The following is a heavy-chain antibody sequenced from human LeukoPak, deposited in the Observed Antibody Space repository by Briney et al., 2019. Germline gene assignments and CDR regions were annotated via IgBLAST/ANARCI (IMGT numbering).Heavy chain of an antibody. CDR1: GYTFTSYG. D-gene: IGHD3-22*01. Sequence: ASVKVSCKASGYTFTSYGISWVRQAPGQGLEWMGRIIPIFGTANYAQKFQGRVTITTDESTSTAYMELSSLRSEDTAVYYCARVYYYDSSGYYVDYWGQGTLVTVSS. V-gene: IGHV1-69*05. CDR2: IIPIFGTA. CDR3: ARVYYYDSSGYYVDY. J-gene: IGHJ4*02.